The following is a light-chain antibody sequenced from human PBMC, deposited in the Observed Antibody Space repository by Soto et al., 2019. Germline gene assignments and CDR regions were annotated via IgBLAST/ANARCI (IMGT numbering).Light chain of an antibody. Sequence: QSVLTQPRSVSGYPGQSVTISCTGTSSDVGGYNYVSWYQQHPGKAPKLMIYDVSKRPSGVPDRFSGSKSGNTASLTISGLQAEYEADYYCCSYAGSYTCDVVFGGGTKVTVL. V-gene: IGLV2-11*01. CDR3: CSYAGSYTCDVV. CDR2: DVS. CDR1: SSDVGGYNY. J-gene: IGLJ2*01.